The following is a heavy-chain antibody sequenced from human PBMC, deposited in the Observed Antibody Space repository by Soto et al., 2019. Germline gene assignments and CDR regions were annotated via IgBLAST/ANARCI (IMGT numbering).Heavy chain of an antibody. D-gene: IGHD2-2*03. J-gene: IGHJ4*02. CDR2: IKSKTDGGTT. CDR3: TTPFGYCSSTSCSRTDY. CDR1: GFTFSNAW. V-gene: IGHV3-15*01. Sequence: GGSLRFSCAASGFTFSNAWMSWVRQAPGKGLEWVGRIKSKTDGGTTDYAAPVKGRFTISRDDSKNTLYLQMNSLKTEDTAVYYCTTPFGYCSSTSCSRTDYWGQGTLVTVSS.